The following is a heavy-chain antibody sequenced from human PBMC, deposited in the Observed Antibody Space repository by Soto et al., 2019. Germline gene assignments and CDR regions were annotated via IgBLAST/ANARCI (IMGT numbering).Heavy chain of an antibody. V-gene: IGHV4-31*03. D-gene: IGHD2-21*02. CDR3: ARSSPVVTAP. Sequence: SETLSLTCTISGCSISSDGYYWSWIRQHPGKGLEWIGYIYYSGSTYYNPSLKSRITISVDTSKNQFSLKLSSVTAADTAVYYCARSSPVVTAPWGQGTLVTSPQ. J-gene: IGHJ5*02. CDR1: GCSISSDGYY. CDR2: IYYSGST.